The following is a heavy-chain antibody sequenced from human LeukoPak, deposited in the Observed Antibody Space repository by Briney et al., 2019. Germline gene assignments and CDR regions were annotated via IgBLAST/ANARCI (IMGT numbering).Heavy chain of an antibody. D-gene: IGHD6-19*01. CDR2: IYYSGST. CDR3: ARVVAVAGSNWFDP. Sequence: SETLSLTCTVSGGSISSYYWSWIRQPPGKGLERIGYIYYSGSTNYNPSLKSRVTISVDTSKNQFSLKLSSVTAADTAVYYCARVVAVAGSNWFDPWGQGTLVTVSS. V-gene: IGHV4-59*01. J-gene: IGHJ5*02. CDR1: GGSISSYY.